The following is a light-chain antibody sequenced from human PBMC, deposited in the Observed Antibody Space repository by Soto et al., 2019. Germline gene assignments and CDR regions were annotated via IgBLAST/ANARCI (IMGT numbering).Light chain of an antibody. Sequence: IQLTQSPSSLSASAGDRVTIACRASQGISGDLAWYQQEPGKAPKLLIYAASTLQSGVPSRFSGSGSGTDFTLTINSLQPEDFATYYCQQLNSYPLTFGQGTRLEIK. J-gene: IGKJ5*01. CDR3: QQLNSYPLT. V-gene: IGKV1-9*01. CDR1: QGISGD. CDR2: AAS.